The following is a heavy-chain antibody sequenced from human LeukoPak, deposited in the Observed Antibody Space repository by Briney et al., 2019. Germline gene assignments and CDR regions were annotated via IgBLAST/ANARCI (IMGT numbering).Heavy chain of an antibody. J-gene: IGHJ4*02. V-gene: IGHV3-30*04. CDR1: GFTFSSYA. Sequence: GGSLRLSCAASGFTFSSYAMHWVRQAPGKGLEWVAVISYDGSNKGYADSVKARLTISRDNSKNTLYLQMNSLRAEDTAVYYCARGGLRYFDWLSAHYFDYWGQGTLVTVSS. D-gene: IGHD3-9*01. CDR2: ISYDGSNK. CDR3: ARGGLRYFDWLSAHYFDY.